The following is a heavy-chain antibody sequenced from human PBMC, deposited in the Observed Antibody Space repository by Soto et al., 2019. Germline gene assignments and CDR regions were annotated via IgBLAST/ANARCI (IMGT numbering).Heavy chain of an antibody. CDR1: GYTFTSYY. CDR2: INPSGGST. D-gene: IGHD1-7*01. CDR3: ARDLIGTTYDY. J-gene: IGHJ4*02. V-gene: IGHV1-46*01. Sequence: ASVKVSCKASGYTFTSYYMHWVRQAPGQGLEWMGIINPSGGSTNYAQKFQGRVTMTRDTSTSTAYMELSRLRSDDTAVYYCARDLIGTTYDYWGQGTLVTVSS.